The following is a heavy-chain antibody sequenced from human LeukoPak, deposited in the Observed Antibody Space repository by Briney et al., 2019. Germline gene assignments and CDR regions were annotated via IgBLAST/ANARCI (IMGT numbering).Heavy chain of an antibody. V-gene: IGHV3-66*04. D-gene: IGHD3-22*01. CDR3: ATHYYDSRGYDVGYYFDC. J-gene: IGHJ4*02. CDR2: IYSGGST. Sequence: GGSLRLSCAASGFTVSSNYMSWVRQAPGKGLEWVSIIYSGGSTYYADSVKGRFSISRDNAKSSLYLQMNSLRAEDTAVYYCATHYYDSRGYDVGYYFDCWGQGTLVTVSS. CDR1: GFTVSSNY.